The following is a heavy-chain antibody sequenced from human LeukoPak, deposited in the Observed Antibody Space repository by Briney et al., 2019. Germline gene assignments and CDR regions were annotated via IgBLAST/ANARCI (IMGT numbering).Heavy chain of an antibody. CDR3: ARVKYYYDSSGSLRTPYFDY. Sequence: SQTLSLTCAISGDSVSSNSATWNWIRQSPSRGLEWLGRTYYRSKWNNEYAVSVKSRITINPDTSKNQFSLQLNSVIPEDTAVYYCARVKYYYDSSGSLRTPYFDYWGQGTLVTVSS. V-gene: IGHV6-1*01. D-gene: IGHD3-22*01. J-gene: IGHJ4*02. CDR2: TYYRSKWNN. CDR1: GDSVSSNSAT.